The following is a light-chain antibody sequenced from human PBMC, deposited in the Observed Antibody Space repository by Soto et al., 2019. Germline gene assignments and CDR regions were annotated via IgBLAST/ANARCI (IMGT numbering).Light chain of an antibody. CDR1: QSVTNNY. CDR2: GAS. Sequence: ESVLTQSPGTLALSPGERATLPCRSSQSVTNNYLAWYQQKPGQAPRLLIYGASNRATGIPDRFSGSGSGTDFTLTISRLEPEDFAVYYCQQYGSSGTFGQGTKVDI. CDR3: QQYGSSGT. J-gene: IGKJ1*01. V-gene: IGKV3-20*01.